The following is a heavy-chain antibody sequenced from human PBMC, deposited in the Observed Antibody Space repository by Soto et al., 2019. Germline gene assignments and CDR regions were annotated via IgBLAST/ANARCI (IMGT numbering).Heavy chain of an antibody. CDR2: IYWDDDK. V-gene: IGHV2-70*11. D-gene: IGHD3-10*01. Sequence: SGPTLVNPTQTLTLTCSYSGFSLSSNEVSINWIRQPPGKALEWLARIYWDDDKHFSTSLKTRLSISKDTSKNQVVLTMTNMELGDTAPYFCVGMKVIWFRGVIFTWFDAGAQGPRSPVSP. CDR1: GFSLSSNEVS. J-gene: IGHJ5*02. CDR3: VGMKVIWFRGVIFTWFDA.